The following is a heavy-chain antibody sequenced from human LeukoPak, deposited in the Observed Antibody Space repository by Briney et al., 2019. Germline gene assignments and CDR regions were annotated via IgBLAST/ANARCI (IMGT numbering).Heavy chain of an antibody. Sequence: GGSLRLSCAASGFTFSSYSMNWVRQAPGKGLEWVSSISSSSSYIYYADSVKGRFTISRDNAKNSLYLQMNSLRAEDTAVYYCAIDSTLGAFHIWAQGTMVTVSS. CDR3: AIDSTLGAFHI. CDR1: GFTFSSYS. J-gene: IGHJ3*02. CDR2: ISSSSSYI. D-gene: IGHD3-10*01. V-gene: IGHV3-21*01.